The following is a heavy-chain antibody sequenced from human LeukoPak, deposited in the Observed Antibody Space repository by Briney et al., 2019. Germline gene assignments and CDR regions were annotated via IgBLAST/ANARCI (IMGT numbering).Heavy chain of an antibody. CDR3: ARAMVGATILIDY. D-gene: IGHD1-26*01. CDR2: ISPSGGST. J-gene: IGHJ4*02. V-gene: IGHV1-46*01. CDR1: GYTFTSNY. Sequence: ASVKVSCKAFGYTFTSNYMHWVRQAPGQGPEWMGVISPSGGSTTYAQKFQGRVTLTRDMSTSTDYLELSSLRSEDTAVYYCARAMVGATILIDYWGQRTLVTVSS.